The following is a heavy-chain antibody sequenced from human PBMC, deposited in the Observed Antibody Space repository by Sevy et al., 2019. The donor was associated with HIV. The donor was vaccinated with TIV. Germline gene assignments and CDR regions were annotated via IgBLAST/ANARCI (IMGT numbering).Heavy chain of an antibody. Sequence: SETLSLTCTVSGGSVSSGSYYWSWIRQPPGKGLEWIGYIYYSGSTNYYPSLKSRVTISVDTSKNQFSLKLSSVTAADTAVYYCARDSKVRYCSSTSCFYYYYYYGMDVWGQGTTVTVSS. CDR3: ARDSKVRYCSSTSCFYYYYYYGMDV. V-gene: IGHV4-61*01. J-gene: IGHJ6*02. D-gene: IGHD2-2*01. CDR2: IYYSGST. CDR1: GGSVSSGSYY.